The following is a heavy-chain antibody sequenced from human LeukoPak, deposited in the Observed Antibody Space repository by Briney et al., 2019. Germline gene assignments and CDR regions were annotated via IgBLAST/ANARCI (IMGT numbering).Heavy chain of an antibody. CDR2: MNTNSGNT. CDR3: AIGKLASRRGSWFDP. V-gene: IGHV1-8*02. Sequence: ASVKVSCKTSGYTFTSYDINWVRQATGQGLEWMGWMNTNSGNTGYAQKFQGRVTMTRNTSISTAYMDLSSLTSEDTAVYYCAIGKLASRRGSWFDPWGQGTLVTVSS. D-gene: IGHD6-6*01. J-gene: IGHJ5*02. CDR1: GYTFTSYD.